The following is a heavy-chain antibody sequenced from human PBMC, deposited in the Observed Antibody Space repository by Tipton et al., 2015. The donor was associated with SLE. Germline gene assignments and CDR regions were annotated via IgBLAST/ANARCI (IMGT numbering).Heavy chain of an antibody. D-gene: IGHD3-16*01. J-gene: IGHJ3*02. Sequence: TLSLTCAVSGFSISSGYYWGWIRQPPGKGLEWIGRSYHSGSTNYNPSLKSRVTLSVDTSKNEFSLRLSSVTAADTAVYFCARVWLNNAFDIWGQGTRVTVSS. CDR1: GFSISSGYY. V-gene: IGHV4-38-2*01. CDR2: SYHSGST. CDR3: ARVWLNNAFDI.